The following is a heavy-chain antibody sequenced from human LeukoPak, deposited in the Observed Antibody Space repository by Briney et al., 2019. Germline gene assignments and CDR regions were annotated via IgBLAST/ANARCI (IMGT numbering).Heavy chain of an antibody. J-gene: IGHJ4*02. CDR2: KYYSGST. V-gene: IGHV4-61*01. CDR1: GVSINTCCYY. CDR3: ARGRSYGFDFDS. Sequence: KSSETLSLTCDVSGVSINTCCYYWTWIRQPPGKGLEWIGYKYYSGSTRYNSSLRSRLTILLDTSKNQFSLRLTSVTAADTAVYYCARGRSYGFDFDSWGPGTLVIVSS. D-gene: IGHD5-18*01.